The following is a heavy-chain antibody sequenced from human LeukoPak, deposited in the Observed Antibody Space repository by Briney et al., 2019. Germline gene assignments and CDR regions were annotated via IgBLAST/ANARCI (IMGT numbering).Heavy chain of an antibody. Sequence: ASVKVSCKASGYTFTGYYMHWVRQAPGQGLEWMGWINPNSGGTNYAQKFQGRVTMTRDTSISTAYMELSRLRSDDTAVYYCARGAIAAPIAPLVGGLFDPWGQGTLVTVSS. J-gene: IGHJ5*02. V-gene: IGHV1-2*02. CDR1: GYTFTGYY. CDR3: ARGAIAAPIAPLVGGLFDP. CDR2: INPNSGGT. D-gene: IGHD6-13*01.